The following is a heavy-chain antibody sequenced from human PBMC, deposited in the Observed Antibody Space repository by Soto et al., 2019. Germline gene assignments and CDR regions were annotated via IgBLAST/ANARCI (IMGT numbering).Heavy chain of an antibody. CDR3: AKRYLSRLRFVENH. D-gene: IGHD3-3*01. V-gene: IGHV4-4*02. CDR2: IYHSGST. Sequence: KPSETLSLTCAVSGDSMTNTNWWSWVRQPPGKGLEWIGEIYHSGSTNYNPSLRSRVTMSVDKSKNQFSLNLTSVTAADTAVYYCAKRYLSRLRFVENHWGQGTLVTFSS. CDR1: GDSMTNTNW. J-gene: IGHJ5*02.